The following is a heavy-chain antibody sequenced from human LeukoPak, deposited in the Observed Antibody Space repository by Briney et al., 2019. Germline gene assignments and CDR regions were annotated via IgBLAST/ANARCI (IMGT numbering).Heavy chain of an antibody. V-gene: IGHV3-7*01. D-gene: IGHD3-22*01. Sequence: TGGSLRLSCAASGFTFSSYWMSWVRQAPGKGLEWVANIKQDGSEKYYVDSVKGRFTISRDNAKNSLHLQMNSLRAEDTAVYYCARDSSEGITMIVVEYYFDYWGQGTLVTVSS. CDR3: ARDSSEGITMIVVEYYFDY. J-gene: IGHJ4*02. CDR2: IKQDGSEK. CDR1: GFTFSSYW.